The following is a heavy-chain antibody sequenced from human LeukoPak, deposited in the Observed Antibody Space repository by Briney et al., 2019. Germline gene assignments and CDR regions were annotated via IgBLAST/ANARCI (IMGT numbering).Heavy chain of an antibody. CDR1: GFTFSSYS. V-gene: IGHV3-21*01. J-gene: IGHJ4*02. CDR2: ISSSSSYI. CDR3: ARDSVTHYDFWSGSYGGYFDY. D-gene: IGHD3-3*01. Sequence: PGGSLILSCAASGFTFSSYSMNWVRQAPGKGLEWVSSISSSSSYIYYADSVKGRFTISRDNAKNSLYLQMNSLRAEDTAVYYCARDSVTHYDFWSGSYGGYFDYWGQGTLVTVSS.